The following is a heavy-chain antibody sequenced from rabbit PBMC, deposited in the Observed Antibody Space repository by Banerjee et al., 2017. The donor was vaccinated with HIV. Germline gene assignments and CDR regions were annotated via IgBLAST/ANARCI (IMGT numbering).Heavy chain of an antibody. CDR1: GFSFSSSYW. Sequence: QSLEESGGDLVKPGASLTLTCTASGFSFSSSYWICWVRQAPGKGLEWIGCIDTGSGTTYYASWVNGRFTISKTSSTTVTLQMTSLTAADTATYFCARGYAGTIYAYGLWGPGTLVTVS. V-gene: IGHV1S40*01. CDR3: ARGYAGTIYAYGL. D-gene: IGHD8-1*01. J-gene: IGHJ6*01. CDR2: IDTGSGTT.